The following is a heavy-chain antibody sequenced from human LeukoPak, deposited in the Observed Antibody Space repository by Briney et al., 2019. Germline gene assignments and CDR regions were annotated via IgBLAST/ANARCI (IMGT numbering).Heavy chain of an antibody. J-gene: IGHJ4*02. CDR3: ASTPDYYGSGSLDY. V-gene: IGHV4-39*07. CDR2: IYYSGST. CDR1: GGSISSSSYY. D-gene: IGHD3-10*01. Sequence: SETLSLTCTVSGGSISSSSYYWGWIRQPPGKGLEWIGSIYYSGSTYYNPSLKSRVTISVDTSKNQFSLKLSSVTAADTAVYYCASTPDYYGSGSLDYWGQGTLVTVSS.